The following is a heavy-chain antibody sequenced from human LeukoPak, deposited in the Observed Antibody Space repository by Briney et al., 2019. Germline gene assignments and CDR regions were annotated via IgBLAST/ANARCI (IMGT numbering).Heavy chain of an antibody. D-gene: IGHD2-2*01. V-gene: IGHV4-59*01. Sequence: SETLSLTCTVSGGSISSYYWSWIRQPPGKGLEWIGYIYYSGSTNYNPSLKSRVTISVDTSKNQFSLKLSSVTAADTAVYYCARTSSKYCSSTSCYAFDYWAREPWSPSPQ. CDR1: GGSISSYY. CDR2: IYYSGST. J-gene: IGHJ4*02. CDR3: ARTSSKYCSSTSCYAFDY.